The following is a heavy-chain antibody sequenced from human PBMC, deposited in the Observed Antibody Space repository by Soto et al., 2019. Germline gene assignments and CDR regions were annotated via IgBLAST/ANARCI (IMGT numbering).Heavy chain of an antibody. V-gene: IGHV3-48*03. J-gene: IGHJ3*01. CDR3: ARDATFYHSGGSLADDAFDL. CDR1: GFAFSSYE. CDR2: ISTSGTTI. D-gene: IGHD3-22*01. Sequence: EEQLVESGGGLVQPGRSLRLSCAACGFAFSSYERNWIRQAPGRGLQWVSYISTSGTTIYYADSVKGRFTVSRDNAKNSLYLQMNNLRAEDTAVYFCARDATFYHSGGSLADDAFDLWGQGTMVTVS.